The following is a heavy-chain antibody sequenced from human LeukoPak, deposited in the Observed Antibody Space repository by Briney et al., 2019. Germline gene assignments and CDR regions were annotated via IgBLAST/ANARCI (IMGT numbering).Heavy chain of an antibody. D-gene: IGHD3-3*01. V-gene: IGHV5-51*01. CDR1: GYSFTSYW. CDR3: ARQRDSAYYDFWSGYFFFDY. Sequence: PGESLKISCKGSGYSFTSYWIGWVRQMPGKGLEWMGIIYPGDSDTRYSPSFQGQVTISADKSMSTAYLQWSSLKASDTAMYYCARQRDSAYYDFWSGYFFFDYWGQGTLVTVSS. J-gene: IGHJ4*02. CDR2: IYPGDSDT.